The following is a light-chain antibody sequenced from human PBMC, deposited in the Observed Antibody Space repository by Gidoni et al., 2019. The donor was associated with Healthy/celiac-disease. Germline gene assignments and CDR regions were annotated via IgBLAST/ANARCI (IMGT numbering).Light chain of an antibody. V-gene: IGKV1-9*01. CDR1: QGISSY. Sequence: DIQLTQSPSFLSASVGDRVTITCWASQGISSYLAWYQHKPGKAPKLLIYAASTLQSGVPSRFSGSGSGTEFTLTISSLQPEDFATYYCQQLNSYPPTFXGXTKVEIK. J-gene: IGKJ4*01. CDR2: AAS. CDR3: QQLNSYPPT.